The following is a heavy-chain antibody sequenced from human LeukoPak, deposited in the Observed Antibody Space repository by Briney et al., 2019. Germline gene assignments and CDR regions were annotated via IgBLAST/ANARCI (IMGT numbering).Heavy chain of an antibody. CDR1: GGSISSYY. CDR3: ARGFSTYYDFWSGPDLDY. CDR2: IYYSGST. Sequence: SSETLSLTCTVSGGSISSYYWSWIRQPPGKGLEWIGYIYYSGSTNYNPSLKSRVTISVDTSKNQFSLKLSSVTAADTAVYYCARGFSTYYDFWSGPDLDYWGQGTLVTVSS. D-gene: IGHD3-3*01. J-gene: IGHJ4*02. V-gene: IGHV4-59*01.